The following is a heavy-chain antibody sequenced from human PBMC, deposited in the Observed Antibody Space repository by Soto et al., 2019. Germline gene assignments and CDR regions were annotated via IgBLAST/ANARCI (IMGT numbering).Heavy chain of an antibody. D-gene: IGHD1-1*01. CDR1: GGSFSGYY. CDR2: INHSGST. J-gene: IGHJ6*02. CDR3: ARARGTKLVLGYYYYGMDV. V-gene: IGHV4-34*01. Sequence: SETLSLTCAVYGGSFSGYYWSWIRQPPGKGLEWIGEINHSGSTNYNPSLKSRVTISVDTSKNQFSLKLSSVTAADTAVYYCARARGTKLVLGYYYYGMDVWGQGTTVTVS.